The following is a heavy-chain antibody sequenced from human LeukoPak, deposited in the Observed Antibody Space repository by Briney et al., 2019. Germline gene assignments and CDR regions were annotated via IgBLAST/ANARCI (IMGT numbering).Heavy chain of an antibody. D-gene: IGHD4-11*01. J-gene: IGHJ3*02. Sequence: SETLSLTCSVSGASISSYYWSWIRKSPGKGLEWIGYIYYTGSTNYNPSLESRVTISVDTSRKQLSLKLSSVTAADTAVYYCARDRRESSKPNDAFDIWGQGTMVTVSS. CDR3: ARDRRESSKPNDAFDI. CDR2: IYYTGST. CDR1: GASISSYY. V-gene: IGHV4-59*01.